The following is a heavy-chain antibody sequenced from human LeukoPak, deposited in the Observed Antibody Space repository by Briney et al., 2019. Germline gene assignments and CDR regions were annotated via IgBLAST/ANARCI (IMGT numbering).Heavy chain of an antibody. Sequence: GGSLRLSCAASGFTFSSYAMHWVRQAPGKGLEWVAVISYDGSNKYYADSVKGRFTISRDNSKNTLYLQMNSLRAEDTAVYYCVRDRNGVLDPWGQGTLVTVSS. CDR1: GFTFSSYA. V-gene: IGHV3-30*01. J-gene: IGHJ5*02. D-gene: IGHD1-1*01. CDR3: VRDRNGVLDP. CDR2: ISYDGSNK.